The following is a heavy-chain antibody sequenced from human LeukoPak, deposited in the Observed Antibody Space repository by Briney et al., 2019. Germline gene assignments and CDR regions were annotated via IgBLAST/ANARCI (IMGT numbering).Heavy chain of an antibody. CDR1: GFTFSSYG. D-gene: IGHD3-10*01. J-gene: IGHJ4*02. CDR3: AKGGGDYYGFDY. CDR2: ISYDGSNK. V-gene: IGHV3-30*18. Sequence: PGGSLRLSCAASGFTFSSYGTHWVRQAPGKGLEWVAVISYDGSNKYCADSVKGRFTISRDNSKNTLYLQMNSLRAEDTAVYYCAKGGGDYYGFDYWGQGTLVTVSS.